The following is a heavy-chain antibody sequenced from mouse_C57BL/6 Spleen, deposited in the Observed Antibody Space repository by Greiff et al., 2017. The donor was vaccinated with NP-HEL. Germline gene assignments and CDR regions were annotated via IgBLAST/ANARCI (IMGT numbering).Heavy chain of an antibody. CDR1: GYTFTDYY. Sequence: VQLQQSGPELVKPGASVKISCKASGYTFTDYYMNWVKQSHGKSLEWIGDINPNNGGTSYNQKFKGKATLTVDKSSSTAYMELRSLTSEDSAVYYCARGVTTRAWFAYWGQGTLVTVSA. V-gene: IGHV1-26*01. D-gene: IGHD2-2*01. J-gene: IGHJ3*01. CDR3: ARGVTTRAWFAY. CDR2: INPNNGGT.